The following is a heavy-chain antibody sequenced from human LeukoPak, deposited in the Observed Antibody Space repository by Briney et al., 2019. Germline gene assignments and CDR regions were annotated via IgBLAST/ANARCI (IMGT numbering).Heavy chain of an antibody. Sequence: PGGSLRLSCAASGFTFSSYAMSWVRQAPGKGLEWVSGIIDSGESTYYANFAKGRFTISRDNSNNTLYLQMNTLRAEDTAVYYCAKHITSSYYGIDAWGQGTTVTVSS. J-gene: IGHJ6*02. CDR3: AKHITSSYYGIDA. CDR1: GFTFSSYA. CDR2: IIDSGEST. D-gene: IGHD6-6*01. V-gene: IGHV3-23*01.